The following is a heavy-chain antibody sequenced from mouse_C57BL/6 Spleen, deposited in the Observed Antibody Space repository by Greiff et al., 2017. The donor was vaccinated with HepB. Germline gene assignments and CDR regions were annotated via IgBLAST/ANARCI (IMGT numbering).Heavy chain of an antibody. CDR3: ARPDYYGSSYGYFDV. J-gene: IGHJ1*03. CDR2: INPSTGGT. Sequence: EVQLQQSGPELVKPGASVKISCKASGYSFTGYYMNWVKQSPEKSLEWIGEINPSTGGTTYNQKFKAKATLTVDKSSSTAYMQLQSLTSEDSAVYYCARPDYYGSSYGYFDVWGTGTTVTVSS. D-gene: IGHD1-1*01. CDR1: GYSFTGYY. V-gene: IGHV1-42*01.